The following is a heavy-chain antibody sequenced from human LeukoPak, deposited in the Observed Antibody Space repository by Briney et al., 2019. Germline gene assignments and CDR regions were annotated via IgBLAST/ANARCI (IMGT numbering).Heavy chain of an antibody. V-gene: IGHV4-34*01. CDR3: ARAGWGQMSFDY. J-gene: IGHJ4*02. Sequence: PSETLSLTCAVYGGSFSGYYWSWIRQPPGKGLEWIGEINHSGSTNYNPSLKSRVTISVDTSKNQFSLKLSSVTAADTAVHYCARAGWGQMSFDYWGQGTLVTVSS. CDR1: GGSFSGYY. D-gene: IGHD3-16*01. CDR2: INHSGST.